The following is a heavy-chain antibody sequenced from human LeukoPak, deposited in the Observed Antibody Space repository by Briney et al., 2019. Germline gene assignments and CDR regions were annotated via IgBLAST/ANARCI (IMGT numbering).Heavy chain of an antibody. Sequence: GGSLRLSCAASGFTFSSYDMSWVRQAPGKGLEWVSVIIGSSGSTYYADSVKGRVTISRDNSKNTLYLQMNSMRVEDTAVYYYAKGSSLDCWGQGTLVTVSS. CDR3: AKGSSLDC. J-gene: IGHJ4*02. CDR1: GFTFSSYD. V-gene: IGHV3-23*01. CDR2: IIGSSGST.